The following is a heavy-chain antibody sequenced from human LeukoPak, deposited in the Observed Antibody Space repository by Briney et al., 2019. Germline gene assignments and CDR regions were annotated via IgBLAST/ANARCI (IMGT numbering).Heavy chain of an antibody. V-gene: IGHV4-34*01. CDR2: IKHDGST. Sequence: PSETLSLTCAVYGGSVNGYYWSWIRQPPGKALEWIGEIKHDGSTKYNSSLKSRVTISIDTSKNQFSLKLSSVTAADTAVYYCAREGVAVIDYWGQGTLVTVSS. CDR1: GGSVNGYY. CDR3: AREGVAVIDY. J-gene: IGHJ4*02. D-gene: IGHD6-19*01.